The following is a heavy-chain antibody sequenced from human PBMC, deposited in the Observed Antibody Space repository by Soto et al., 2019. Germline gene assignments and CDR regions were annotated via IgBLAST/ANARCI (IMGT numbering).Heavy chain of an antibody. V-gene: IGHV4-34*01. D-gene: IGHD3-3*01. CDR3: ARGIFGVVTSIYYYYMDV. Sequence: SETLSLTCAVYGGSFSGYYWSWIRQPPGKGLEWMGEINHSGSTNYNPSLKSRVTISVDTSKNQFSLKLSSVTAADTAVYYCARGIFGVVTSIYYYYMDVWGKGTTVT. CDR2: INHSGST. CDR1: GGSFSGYY. J-gene: IGHJ6*03.